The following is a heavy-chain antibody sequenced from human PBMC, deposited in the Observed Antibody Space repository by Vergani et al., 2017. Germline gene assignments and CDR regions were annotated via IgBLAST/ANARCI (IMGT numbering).Heavy chain of an antibody. CDR3: AKGVPFLGLHDAFDI. D-gene: IGHD3-16*01. Sequence: EVQLVETGGGLIQPGGSLRLSCAASGFTVSSNYMSWVRQAPGKGLEWVSVIYSGGSTYYADSVKGRFTISRDNSKNTLYLQMNSLRAEDTAVYYCAKGVPFLGLHDAFDIWGQGTMVTVSS. CDR2: IYSGGST. J-gene: IGHJ3*02. V-gene: IGHV3-53*05. CDR1: GFTVSSNY.